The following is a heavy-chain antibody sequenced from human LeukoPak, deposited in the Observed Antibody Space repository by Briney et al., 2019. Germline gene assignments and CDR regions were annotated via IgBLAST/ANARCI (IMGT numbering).Heavy chain of an antibody. CDR1: GFTFSSYW. Sequence: GGSLRLSCAASGFTFSSYWMHWVRHAPGKGLVWVSRINSDGSSTSYADSVKGRFTISSDNAKNTLYLQMNSLRAEDTAVYYCASGYSYGYYYFDYWGQGTLVTVSS. CDR2: INSDGSST. J-gene: IGHJ4*02. V-gene: IGHV3-74*01. D-gene: IGHD5-18*01. CDR3: ASGYSYGYYYFDY.